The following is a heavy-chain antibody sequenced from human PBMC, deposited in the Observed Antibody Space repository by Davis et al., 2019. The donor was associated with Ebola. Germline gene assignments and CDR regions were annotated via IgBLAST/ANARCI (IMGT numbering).Heavy chain of an antibody. Sequence: GESLKISCAASGFPFSSYRMHWVRQAPGKGLEWVANIKQDGSENYYVDSVKGRFTISRDNAKNTLYLQMNSLRAEDTAVYYCARETVVVVAAINYYYYYGMDVWGQGTTVTVSS. CDR1: GFPFSSYR. CDR3: ARETVVVVAAINYYYYYGMDV. D-gene: IGHD2-15*01. J-gene: IGHJ6*02. V-gene: IGHV3-7*01. CDR2: IKQDGSEN.